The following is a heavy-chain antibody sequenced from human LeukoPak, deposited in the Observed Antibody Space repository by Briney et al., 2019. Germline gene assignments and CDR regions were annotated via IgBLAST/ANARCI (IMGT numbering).Heavy chain of an antibody. Sequence: PGGSLRLSCAASGFTFSSYAMHWVRQAPGKGLEWVAVISYDGSNKYYADSVKGRFTISRDNSKNTLYQQMNSLRAEDTAVYYCARLRGGSSDFDYWGQGTLVTVSS. D-gene: IGHD1-26*01. CDR1: GFTFSSYA. J-gene: IGHJ4*02. CDR2: ISYDGSNK. CDR3: ARLRGGSSDFDY. V-gene: IGHV3-30-3*01.